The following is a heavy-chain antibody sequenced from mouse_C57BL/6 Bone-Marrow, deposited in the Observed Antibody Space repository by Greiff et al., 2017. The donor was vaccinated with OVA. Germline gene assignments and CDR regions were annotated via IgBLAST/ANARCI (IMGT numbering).Heavy chain of an antibody. CDR3: TRRGDPYWYFDV. V-gene: IGHV1-15*01. CDR2: IDPEIGGT. CDR1: GYTFTDYE. Sequence: QFQLQQPGAELVRPGASVTLSCKASGYTFTDYEMLWVKQTPVYGLEWIGAIDPEIGGTAYNQKFKGKAILTADKSSSTAYMEHRSLTSEDAAVCYCTRRGDPYWYFDVWGTGTTVTVSS. J-gene: IGHJ1*03.